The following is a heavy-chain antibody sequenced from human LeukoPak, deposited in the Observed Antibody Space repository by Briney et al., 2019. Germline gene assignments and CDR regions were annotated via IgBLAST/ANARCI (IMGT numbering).Heavy chain of an antibody. Sequence: SETLSLTCAVYGGSFSGYYWSWIRQPPGKGLEWIGEINHGGSTNYNPSLKNRVTTSVDTSKNQFSLKLSSVTAADTAVYYCARRATVVTRFNWFDPWGQGTLVTVSS. CDR2: INHGGST. D-gene: IGHD4-23*01. J-gene: IGHJ5*02. V-gene: IGHV4-34*01. CDR3: ARRATVVTRFNWFDP. CDR1: GGSFSGYY.